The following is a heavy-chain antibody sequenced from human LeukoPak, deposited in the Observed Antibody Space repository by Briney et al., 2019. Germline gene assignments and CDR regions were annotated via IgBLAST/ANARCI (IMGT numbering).Heavy chain of an antibody. V-gene: IGHV3-23*01. J-gene: IGHJ4*02. D-gene: IGHD3-3*01. CDR3: AKAKYYDFWSGYSNFDY. CDR1: GFTFSNAW. Sequence: GGSLRLSCAASGFTFSNAWMSWVRQAPGKGLEWVSAISGSGGSTYYADSVKGRFTISRDNSKNTLYLQMNSLRAEDTAVYYCAKAKYYDFWSGYSNFDYWGQGTLVTVSS. CDR2: ISGSGGST.